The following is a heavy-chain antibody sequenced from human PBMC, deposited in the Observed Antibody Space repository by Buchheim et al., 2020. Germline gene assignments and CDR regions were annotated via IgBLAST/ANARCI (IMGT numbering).Heavy chain of an antibody. V-gene: IGHV3-66*01. Sequence: EVQLVESGGGLVQPGGSLRLSCAASGFTVSSNYMSWVRQAPGKGLEWVSVIYSGGSTYYADSVKGRFTISRDNSTNTLYLQMNSLRAEDTAVYYCARERHLRYFDWLFENYYYYGMDVWGQGTT. CDR2: IYSGGST. CDR1: GFTVSSNY. D-gene: IGHD3-9*01. J-gene: IGHJ6*02. CDR3: ARERHLRYFDWLFENYYYYGMDV.